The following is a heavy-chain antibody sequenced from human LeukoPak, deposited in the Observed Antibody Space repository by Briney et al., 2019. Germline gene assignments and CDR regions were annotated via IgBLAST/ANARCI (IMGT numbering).Heavy chain of an antibody. J-gene: IGHJ5*02. CDR2: ISYTGST. D-gene: IGHD3-10*01. CDR1: GGSISPYF. CDR3: ARDDYRGVTNFDP. Sequence: NSSETLSLTCTVSGGSISPYFWSWIRQLPGKGLEWIGYISYTGSTNYNPSLKSRVTISVDTSKNQFSLQLTSVTAADTAVYYCARDDYRGVTNFDPWGQGTLVTVSS. V-gene: IGHV4-59*01.